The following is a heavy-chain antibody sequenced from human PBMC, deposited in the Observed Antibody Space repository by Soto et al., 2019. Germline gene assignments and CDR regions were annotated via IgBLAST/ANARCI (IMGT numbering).Heavy chain of an antibody. D-gene: IGHD2-8*01. CDR2: INAGNGNT. CDR3: ARTRNGDYYYYYYMDV. J-gene: IGHJ6*03. Sequence: ASVKVSCKASGYTFTNYAMHWVRQAPGQRLEWMGWINAGNGNTKYSQKFQGRVTITRDTSASTAYMELSSLRSEDTAVYYCARTRNGDYYYYYYMDVWGKGTTVTVSS. V-gene: IGHV1-3*01. CDR1: GYTFTNYA.